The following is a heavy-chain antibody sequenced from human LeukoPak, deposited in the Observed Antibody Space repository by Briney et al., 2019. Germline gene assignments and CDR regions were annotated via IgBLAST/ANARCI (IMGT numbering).Heavy chain of an antibody. CDR1: GFTVSSNY. CDR2: IYSGGST. Sequence: GGSLRLSCAASGFTVSSNYMSWVRQAPGKGLEWVSVIYSGGSTYYADPVKGRFTISRDNSKNTLYLQMNSLRAEDTAVYYCAREDHLGRYYYYGMDVWGQGTTVTVSS. CDR3: AREDHLGRYYYYGMDV. V-gene: IGHV3-66*01. J-gene: IGHJ6*02.